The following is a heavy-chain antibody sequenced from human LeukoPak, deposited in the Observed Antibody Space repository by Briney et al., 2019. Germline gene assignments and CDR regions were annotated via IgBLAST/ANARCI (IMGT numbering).Heavy chain of an antibody. CDR2: IRDDGTT. CDR1: GFTFSSRL. D-gene: IGHD3-22*01. CDR3: HPLSYVSN. V-gene: IGHV3-74*01. Sequence: GGSLRLSCAVSGFTFSSRLMHWVRHAPGKGLVWVALIRDDGTTNYAASVRGRFTASRDDAKNTVYLQMSSLRADDTAVYYCHPLSYVSNWGQGTLVTVSA. J-gene: IGHJ4*02.